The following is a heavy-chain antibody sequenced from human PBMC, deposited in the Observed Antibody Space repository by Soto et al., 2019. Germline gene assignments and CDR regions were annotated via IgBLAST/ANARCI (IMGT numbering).Heavy chain of an antibody. Sequence: PSETLSLTCAVYGVSFSGYYWSWIRQPPGKGLEWIGEINHSGSTNYNPSLKSRVTISVDTSKNQFSLKLSSVTAADTAVYYCARGRGDGYNPRIYYYYYYGMDVWGQGTTVT. D-gene: IGHD5-12*01. CDR3: ARGRGDGYNPRIYYYYYYGMDV. V-gene: IGHV4-34*01. CDR1: GVSFSGYY. CDR2: INHSGST. J-gene: IGHJ6*02.